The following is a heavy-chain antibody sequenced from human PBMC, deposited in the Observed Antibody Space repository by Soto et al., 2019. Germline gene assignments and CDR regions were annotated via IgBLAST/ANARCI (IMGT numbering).Heavy chain of an antibody. V-gene: IGHV4-34*01. CDR1: GGSFSGYY. CDR3: ASNQIVVVPATPSSFYYYYGMDV. J-gene: IGHJ6*02. D-gene: IGHD2-2*01. Sequence: ETLSLTCAVYGGSFSGYYWSWIRQPPGKGLEWIGEINHSGSTNYNPSLKSRVTISVDTSKNQFSLKLSSVTAADTAVYYCASNQIVVVPATPSSFYYYYGMDVWGQGTTVTVSS. CDR2: INHSGST.